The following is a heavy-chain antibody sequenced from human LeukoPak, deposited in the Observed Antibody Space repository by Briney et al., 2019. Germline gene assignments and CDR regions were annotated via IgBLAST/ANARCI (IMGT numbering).Heavy chain of an antibody. CDR1: GGSFSGYY. Sequence: PSETLSLTCAVYGGSFSGYYWSWIRQPPGKGLEWIGEINHSGSTNYNPSLKSRVTISVDTSKNQFSLKLSSVTAADTAVYYCARGSIAARRSLDYWGQGTLVTVSS. D-gene: IGHD6-6*01. J-gene: IGHJ4*02. V-gene: IGHV4-34*01. CDR3: ARGSIAARRSLDY. CDR2: INHSGST.